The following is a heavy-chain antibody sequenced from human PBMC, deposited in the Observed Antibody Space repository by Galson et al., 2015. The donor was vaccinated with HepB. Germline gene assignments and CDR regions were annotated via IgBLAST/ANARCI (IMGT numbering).Heavy chain of an antibody. J-gene: IGHJ6*02. CDR1: GGTFSSYT. CDR2: IIPILGIA. V-gene: IGHV1-69*04. Sequence: SVKVSCKASGGTFSSYTISWVRQAPGQGLEWMGRIIPILGIANYAQKFQGRVTITADKSTSTAYMELSSLRSEDTAVYYCARDAIAAAGPPDVWGQGTTVTVSS. D-gene: IGHD6-13*01. CDR3: ARDAIAAAGPPDV.